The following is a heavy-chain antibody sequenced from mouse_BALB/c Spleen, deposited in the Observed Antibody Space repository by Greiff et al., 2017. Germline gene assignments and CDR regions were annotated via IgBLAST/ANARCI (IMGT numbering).Heavy chain of an antibody. CDR3: ATDGYYDAMDY. V-gene: IGHV5-6*01. J-gene: IGHJ4*01. CDR1: GFTFSSYG. D-gene: IGHD2-3*01. CDR2: ISSGGSYT. Sequence: DVQLVESGGDLVKPGGSLKLSCAASGFTFSSYGMSWVRQTPDKRLEWVATISSGGSYTYYPDSVKGRFTISRDNAKNTLYLQMSSLKSEDTAMYYCATDGYYDAMDYWGQGTSVTVSS.